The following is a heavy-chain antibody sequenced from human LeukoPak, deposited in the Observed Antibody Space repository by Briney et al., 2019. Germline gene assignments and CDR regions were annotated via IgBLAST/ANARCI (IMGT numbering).Heavy chain of an antibody. CDR1: GGSISSYY. D-gene: IGHD3-16*01. CDR3: ARETSQKGAHYMDV. CDR2: IYYSGST. V-gene: IGHV4-59*01. J-gene: IGHJ6*03. Sequence: SETLSLTCTVSGGSISSYYWSWIRQPPGKGLKWIGYIYYSGSTSYSPSLRSRVTISVDTSKNQFSLKLSSVTAADAAVYYCARETSQKGAHYMDVWGKGTTVTISS.